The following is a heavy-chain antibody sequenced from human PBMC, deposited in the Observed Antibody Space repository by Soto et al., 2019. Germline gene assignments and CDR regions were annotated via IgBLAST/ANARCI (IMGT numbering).Heavy chain of an antibody. V-gene: IGHV1-18*01. CDR1: GYTFTIYG. Sequence: QVQLVQSGGEVKKPGASVKVSCKASGYTFTIYGINWVRQAPGQGLEWMGWISPDNGNTNYAQKLQGRVTMTTDTSTSTAYMEPRSLRSDDTAVNYCARALAYSGYAGMDVWGQGTTVSVSS. CDR2: ISPDNGNT. D-gene: IGHD5-12*01. CDR3: ARALAYSGYAGMDV. J-gene: IGHJ6*02.